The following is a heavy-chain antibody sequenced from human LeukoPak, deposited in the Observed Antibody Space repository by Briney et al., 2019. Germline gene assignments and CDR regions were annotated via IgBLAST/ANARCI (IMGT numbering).Heavy chain of an antibody. CDR1: GGTFSSYA. Sequence: GASVKVSCKASGGTFSSYAISWVRQAPGQGLEWMGWINPNSGGTNYAQKFQGRVTMTRDTSISTAYMELSRLRSDDTAVYYCARDRFGYGYNNHGPSNYWGQGTLVTVSS. V-gene: IGHV1-2*02. CDR3: ARDRFGYGYNNHGPSNY. J-gene: IGHJ4*02. D-gene: IGHD3-10*01. CDR2: INPNSGGT.